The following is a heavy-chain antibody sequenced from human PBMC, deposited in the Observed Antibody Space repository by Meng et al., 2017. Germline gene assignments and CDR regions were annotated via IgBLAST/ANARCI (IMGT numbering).Heavy chain of an antibody. V-gene: IGHV3-33*01. D-gene: IGHD5-18*01. J-gene: IGHJ4*02. Sequence: RGGAGGGVVQPGRALRLSCAASGFTFSSYGMHCVRQAPGKGLEWVAVIWNDGRNKYYADSVKGRFTISRDNSKNTLYLQMNSLRAEDTALYYCARDGGGYRYGSNFDYWGQGTLVTVSS. CDR1: GFTFSSYG. CDR3: ARDGGGYRYGSNFDY. CDR2: IWNDGRNK.